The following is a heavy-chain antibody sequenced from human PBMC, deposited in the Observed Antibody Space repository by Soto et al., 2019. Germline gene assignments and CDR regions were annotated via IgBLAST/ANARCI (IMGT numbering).Heavy chain of an antibody. Sequence: GASVKVSCKASGYTFTSYGISWVRQAPGQGLEWMGWVSAYNGNTNYAQKLQGRVTMTTDTSTSTAYMELRSLRSDDTAVYYCARGAGFLALPYYYYGMDVWGQGTTVTVSS. CDR1: GYTFTSYG. CDR3: ARGAGFLALPYYYYGMDV. J-gene: IGHJ6*02. V-gene: IGHV1-18*04. D-gene: IGHD3-3*01. CDR2: VSAYNGNT.